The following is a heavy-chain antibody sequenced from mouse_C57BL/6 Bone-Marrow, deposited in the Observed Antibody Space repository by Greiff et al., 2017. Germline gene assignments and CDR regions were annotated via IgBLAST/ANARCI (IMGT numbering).Heavy chain of an antibody. Sequence: VQLQQSGAELVRPGASVKLSCTASGFNIKDDYMHWVKQRPEQGLEWIGWIDPENGYTEYASKFQGKATITADTSSNTAYLQLSSLTSEDTAVYYCTTPIYYAMDYWGQGTSVTVSS. CDR1: GFNIKDDY. J-gene: IGHJ4*01. CDR2: IDPENGYT. CDR3: TTPIYYAMDY. V-gene: IGHV14-4*01.